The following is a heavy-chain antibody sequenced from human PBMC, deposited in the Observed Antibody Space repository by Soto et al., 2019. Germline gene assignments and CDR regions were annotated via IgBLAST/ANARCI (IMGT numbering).Heavy chain of an antibody. D-gene: IGHD3-16*01. CDR1: GGSFGSSA. V-gene: IGHV1-69*01. CDR3: ARLRRDWGDAFDL. CDR2: IIPVFDKA. J-gene: IGHJ3*01. Sequence: QVQLVQSGADVKKPGSSVKVSCKTSGGSFGSSAISWVRQAPAQGLEWMGAIIPVFDKANYAQNFQGRLTITADERTGTVFMELSSLRSEDTAMYFCARLRRDWGDAFDLWGLGTFVTVSS.